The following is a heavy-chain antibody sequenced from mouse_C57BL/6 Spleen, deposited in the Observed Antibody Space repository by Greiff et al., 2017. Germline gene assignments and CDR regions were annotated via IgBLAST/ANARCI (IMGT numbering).Heavy chain of an antibody. CDR1: GYPFTNYW. Sequence: QVQLQQSGAELVRPGTSVKMSCKASGYPFTNYWIGWAKQRPGHGLEWIGDIYPGGGYTNYNEKFKGKATLTADKSSSTAYMQFSSLTSEDSAIYYCARATVERYYFDYWGQSTTLTVSS. J-gene: IGHJ2*01. V-gene: IGHV1-63*01. D-gene: IGHD1-1*01. CDR2: IYPGGGYT. CDR3: ARATVERYYFDY.